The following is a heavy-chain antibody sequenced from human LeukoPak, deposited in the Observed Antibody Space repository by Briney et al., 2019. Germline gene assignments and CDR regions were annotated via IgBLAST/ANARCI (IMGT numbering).Heavy chain of an antibody. CDR3: ARDLPPYYFDY. Sequence: SVKVSCKASGGIFSSYAISWVRQAPGQGLEWMGRIIPILGIANYAQKFQGRVTITADKSTSTAYMDMSSLRYEDTAVYYCARDLPPYYFDYWGQGTLVTVSS. CDR2: IIPILGIA. CDR1: GGIFSSYA. V-gene: IGHV1-69*04. J-gene: IGHJ4*02.